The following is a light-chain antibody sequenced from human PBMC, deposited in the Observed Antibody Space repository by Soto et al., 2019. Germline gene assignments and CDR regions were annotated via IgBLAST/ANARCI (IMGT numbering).Light chain of an antibody. J-gene: IGLJ1*01. CDR1: KNDVGFYDF. CDR3: KSYAGSNTYV. Sequence: QSVLTQPPAASGSPGQSVTISCTGTKNDVGFYDFVSWYQHHPGKAPGLIIYEVVQRPSGVPDRFSGSKSGNTASLTVSGLQAADEADYFCKSYAGSNTYVFGSGTKVTVL. CDR2: EVV. V-gene: IGLV2-8*01.